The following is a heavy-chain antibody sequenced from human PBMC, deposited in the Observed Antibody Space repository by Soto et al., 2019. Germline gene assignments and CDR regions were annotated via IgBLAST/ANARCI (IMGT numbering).Heavy chain of an antibody. CDR1: GFTFSSYW. CDR2: IKQDGSEK. J-gene: IGHJ4*02. CDR3: ARVANDYGDYGADY. V-gene: IGHV3-7*04. Sequence: EVPLVESGGGLVQPGGSLRLSCAASGFTFSSYWMSWVRQAPGKGLEWVANIKQDGSEKYYVDSVKGRFTISRDNAKNSLYLQMNSLRAEDTAVYYCARVANDYGDYGADYWGQGTLVTVSS. D-gene: IGHD4-17*01.